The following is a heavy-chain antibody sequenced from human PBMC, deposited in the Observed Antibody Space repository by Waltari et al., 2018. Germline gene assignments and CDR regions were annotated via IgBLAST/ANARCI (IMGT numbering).Heavy chain of an antibody. J-gene: IGHJ4*02. CDR3: TRSLDFWSGYYDY. V-gene: IGHV3-49*04. CDR1: GFTFGDYA. CDR2: IRSKAYGGTT. Sequence: EVQLVESGGGLVQPGRSLRLSCTASGFTFGDYAMSWVRQAPGKGLEWVGFIRSKAYGGTTEYAASVKGRFTISRDDSKSIAYLQMNSLKTEDTAVYYCTRSLDFWSGYYDYWGQGTLVTVSS. D-gene: IGHD3-3*01.